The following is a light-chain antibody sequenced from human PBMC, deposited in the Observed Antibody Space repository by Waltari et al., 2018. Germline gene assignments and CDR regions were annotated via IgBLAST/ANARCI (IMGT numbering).Light chain of an antibody. CDR2: AAS. CDR1: QGIRNH. CDR3: QQVNGYPLT. Sequence: DIQLTQSPSFLSASAGDRVTITCRASQGIRNHLVWYQQKSGEAPKLLIHAASSLQSGVPSRFSGSGSGTEFTLTISSLQPEDSATYYCQQVNGYPLTFGGGTKVEIK. V-gene: IGKV1-9*01. J-gene: IGKJ4*01.